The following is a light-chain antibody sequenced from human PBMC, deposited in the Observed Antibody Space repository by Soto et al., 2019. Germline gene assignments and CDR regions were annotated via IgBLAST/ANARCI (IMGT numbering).Light chain of an antibody. V-gene: IGKV3-20*01. CDR1: QRVIISY. CDR2: GAS. Sequence: ILLTQSPGALALSPWERATLSCRSSQRVIISYLAGYGQKPGEAPRLLIYGASRRATGIPDRFSGSGSGTDFTLKIKSLQSEYFEIYQCKRYYKLPLRFGGGTXCEIK. CDR3: KRYYKLPLR. J-gene: IGKJ4*01.